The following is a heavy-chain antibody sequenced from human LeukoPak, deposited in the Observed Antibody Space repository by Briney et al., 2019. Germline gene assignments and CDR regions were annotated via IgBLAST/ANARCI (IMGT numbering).Heavy chain of an antibody. V-gene: IGHV3-11*04. CDR3: ARDQAGPIVVVVAATSDAFDI. Sequence: GGSLRLSCAASGFTFSDYYMSWIRQAPGKGLEWVSYISSSGTTIYYAAPVKGRFTISRDNAKNSLYLQMDSLRAEDTAVYYCARDQAGPIVVVVAATSDAFDIWGQGTMVTVSS. CDR2: ISSSGTTI. CDR1: GFTFSDYY. D-gene: IGHD2-15*01. J-gene: IGHJ3*02.